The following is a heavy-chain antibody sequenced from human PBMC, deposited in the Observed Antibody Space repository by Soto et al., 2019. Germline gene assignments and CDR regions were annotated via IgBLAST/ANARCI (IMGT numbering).Heavy chain of an antibody. D-gene: IGHD3-22*01. CDR1: GGSISSGVYY. CDR2: IYKSGST. CDR3: ARGRYYYDSTGYAQFDS. Sequence: PSETLSLTCTVSGGSISSGVYYWSWIRQHPGKGLEWIGYIYKSGSTYYNPSLKSRVTISVETSKNQFSLKLSSVTAADTAVYYCARGRYYYDSTGYAQFDSWGQGTLVTVSS. J-gene: IGHJ4*02. V-gene: IGHV4-31*03.